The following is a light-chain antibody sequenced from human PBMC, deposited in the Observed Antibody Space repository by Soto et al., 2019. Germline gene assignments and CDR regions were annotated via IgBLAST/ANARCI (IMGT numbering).Light chain of an antibody. J-gene: IGKJ3*01. CDR3: QQYSDSPPLFI. CDR1: QSVLYTSFNKNL. CDR2: WAS. V-gene: IGKV4-1*01. Sequence: DIVMTQSPDSLAVSLGERATINCKSSQSVLYTSFNKNLLAWYQQKPGQPPKLLIYWASTRESGVPDRFSGSGSGTDFTLTISSLQAEDVAVYYCQQYSDSPPLFIFGPGTKVNL.